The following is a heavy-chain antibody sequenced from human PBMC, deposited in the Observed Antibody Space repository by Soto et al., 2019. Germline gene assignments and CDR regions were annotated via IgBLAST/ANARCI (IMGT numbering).Heavy chain of an antibody. CDR1: GHNFISYA. D-gene: IGHD3-3*01. CDR2: IVVGSGNT. V-gene: IGHV1-58*02. J-gene: IGHJ6*02. CDR3: AADGHPYYDFWSGYSYYYGMDV. Sequence: GASVKVSCKTSGHNFISYAITWVRQARGQRLEWIGWIVVGSGNTNYAQKFQERVTITRDMSTSTAYMELSSLRSEDTAVYYCAADGHPYYDFWSGYSYYYGMDVWGQGTTVTVSS.